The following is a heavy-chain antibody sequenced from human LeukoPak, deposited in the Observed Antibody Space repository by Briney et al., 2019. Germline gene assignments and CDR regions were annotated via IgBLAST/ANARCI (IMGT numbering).Heavy chain of an antibody. CDR1: GGSFSGYY. D-gene: IGHD1/OR15-1a*01. J-gene: IGHJ5*02. V-gene: IGHV4-34*01. CDR3: ARVKEHGWFDP. CDR2: INHSGST. Sequence: PSETLSLTCAVYGGSFSGYYWSWIRQPPGKGLEWIGEINHSGSTNYNPPLKSRVTISVDTSKNQFSLKLSSVTAADTAVYYCARVKEHGWFDPWGQGTLVTVSS.